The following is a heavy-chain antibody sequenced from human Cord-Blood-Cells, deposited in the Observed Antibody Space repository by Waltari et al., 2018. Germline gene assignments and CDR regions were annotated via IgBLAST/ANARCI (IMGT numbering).Heavy chain of an antibody. CDR3: ARGPIFGVVISRDNWFDP. CDR2: IIPIFGTA. CDR1: GGTFSSYA. J-gene: IGHJ5*02. D-gene: IGHD3-3*01. Sequence: QVQLVQSGAEVKKPGSSVKVSCKASGGTFSSYALSWVRQAPGQGLEWLGGIIPIFGTANYAQKFQGRVTITADESTSTAYMELSSLRSEDTAVYYCARGPIFGVVISRDNWFDPWGQGTLVTVSS. V-gene: IGHV1-69*01.